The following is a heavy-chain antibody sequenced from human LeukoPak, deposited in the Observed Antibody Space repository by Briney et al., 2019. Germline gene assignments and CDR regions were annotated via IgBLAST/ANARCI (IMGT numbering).Heavy chain of an antibody. D-gene: IGHD3-10*01. V-gene: IGHV3-23*01. CDR2: ISGSGGST. Sequence: GGSLRLSCAASGFTFSSYAMSWVRQAPGKGLEWVSAISGSGGSTYYADSVKGRFTISRDNSKNTLYLQMSSLRAEDTAVYYCAKDKVGVRGAFDIWGQGTMVTVSS. CDR3: AKDKVGVRGAFDI. J-gene: IGHJ3*02. CDR1: GFTFSSYA.